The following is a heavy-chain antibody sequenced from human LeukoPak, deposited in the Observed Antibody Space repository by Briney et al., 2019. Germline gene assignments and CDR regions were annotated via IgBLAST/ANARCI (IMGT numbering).Heavy chain of an antibody. D-gene: IGHD1-26*01. V-gene: IGHV3-21*01. CDR3: ATFSGSYPSYFDY. CDR1: GFILSSYS. Sequence: TGGSLRLSCAASGFILSSYSMNWVRQAPGKGLEWVSSISSTSSYIYYADSLKGRFTISRDNAKKSLYLQMNSLRAEDTAVYYCATFSGSYPSYFDYWGQGTLVTVSS. CDR2: ISSTSSYI. J-gene: IGHJ4*02.